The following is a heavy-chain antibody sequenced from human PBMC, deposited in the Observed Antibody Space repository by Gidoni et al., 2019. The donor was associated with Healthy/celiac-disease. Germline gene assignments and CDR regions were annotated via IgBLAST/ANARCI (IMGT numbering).Heavy chain of an antibody. CDR1: GFTFDDYA. CDR2: ISWDGGST. J-gene: IGHJ2*01. D-gene: IGHD3-22*01. CDR3: AKPGDSSGYYSHYWYFDL. Sequence: EVQLVESGGVVVQPGGSLRLSCAASGFTFDDYAMHWVRQAPGKGLEWVSLISWDGGSTYYADSVKGRFTISRDNSKNSLYLQMNSLRADDTALYYCAKPGDSSGYYSHYWYFDLWGRGTLVTVSS. V-gene: IGHV3-43D*04.